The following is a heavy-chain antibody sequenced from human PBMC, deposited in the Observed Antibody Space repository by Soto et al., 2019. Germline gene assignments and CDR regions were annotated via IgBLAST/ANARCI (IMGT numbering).Heavy chain of an antibody. V-gene: IGHV3-49*03. CDR1: GFTFGDYA. CDR3: TRARITMIVVVPGAFDI. Sequence: GGSLRLSCTASGFTFGDYAMSWFRQAPGKGLEWVGFIRRNAYGGKKEDAASVKGRFTISRDDSKRMAYLQRNSLKTEDTAVYYCTRARITMIVVVPGAFDIWGQGTMVTVSS. D-gene: IGHD3-22*01. J-gene: IGHJ3*02. CDR2: IRRNAYGGKK.